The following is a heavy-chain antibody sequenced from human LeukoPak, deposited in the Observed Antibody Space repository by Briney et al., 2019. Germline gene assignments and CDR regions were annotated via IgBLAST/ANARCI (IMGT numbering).Heavy chain of an antibody. D-gene: IGHD4-11*01. CDR1: GRSISSGGYY. V-gene: IGHV4-31*03. CDR2: IYYSGST. J-gene: IGHJ4*02. CDR3: ARALDYSNYYYFDY. Sequence: SQTLSLTCTVSGRSISSGGYYWSWIRQHPGKGLEWIGYIYYSGSTYYNPSLKSRVTIPVDTSKNQFSLKLSSVTAADTAVYYCARALDYSNYYYFDYWGQGTLVTVSS.